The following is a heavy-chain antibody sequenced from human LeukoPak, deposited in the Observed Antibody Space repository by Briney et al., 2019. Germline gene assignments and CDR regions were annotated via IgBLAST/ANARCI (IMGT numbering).Heavy chain of an antibody. CDR2: IKEDGSIQ. CDR3: ARDVWTGVAVSDY. Sequence: GGSLRLSCVASGFTFSSYWMTWVRQAPGKGLEWLANIKEDGSIQYYLDSVRGRFTVSRDNAKTSVYLQLNSLRADDTAVYYCARDVWTGVAVSDYWGQGTLVTVSS. J-gene: IGHJ4*02. CDR1: GFTFSSYW. D-gene: IGHD6-19*01. V-gene: IGHV3-7*01.